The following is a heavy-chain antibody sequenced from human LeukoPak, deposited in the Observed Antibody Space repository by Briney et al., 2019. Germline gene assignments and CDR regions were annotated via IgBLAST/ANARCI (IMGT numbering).Heavy chain of an antibody. Sequence: ASVKVSCKASGYTFTGYYMHWVRQAPGQGLEWMGGIIPNSGTTNYTQRFQGRVTIIADESTSTAYMELNSLISEDTAVYYCARSTPIVRYCSGGGCNEAGYYYYGMDVWGQGTTVTVSS. V-gene: IGHV1-69*13. CDR1: GYTFTGYY. CDR3: ARSTPIVRYCSGGGCNEAGYYYYGMDV. J-gene: IGHJ6*02. CDR2: IIPNSGTT. D-gene: IGHD2-15*01.